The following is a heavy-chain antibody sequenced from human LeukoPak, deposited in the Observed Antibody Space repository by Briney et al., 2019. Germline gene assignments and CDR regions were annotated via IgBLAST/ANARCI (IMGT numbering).Heavy chain of an antibody. CDR2: ISGSDGRK. Sequence: PGGSLRLSCVGSGFTFSSYAMSWVRQAPGKGLEWVSAISGSDGRKFYADSVKGRFAISRDNTENTVYLQMSSLRAEDTAVYYCAKESPYCSGSNCRQYYFDYWGQGTLVTVSS. CDR1: GFTFSSYA. CDR3: AKESPYCSGSNCRQYYFDY. D-gene: IGHD2-15*01. V-gene: IGHV3-23*01. J-gene: IGHJ4*02.